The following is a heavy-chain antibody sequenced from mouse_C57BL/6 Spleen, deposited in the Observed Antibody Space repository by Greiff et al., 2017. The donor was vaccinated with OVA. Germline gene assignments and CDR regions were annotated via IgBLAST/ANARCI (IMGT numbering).Heavy chain of an antibody. V-gene: IGHV1-39*01. Sequence: VQLKESGPELVKPGASVKISCKASGYSFTDYNMNWVKQSNGKSLEWIGVINPNYGTTSYNQKFKGKATLTVDQSSSTAYMQLNSLTSEDSAVYYCARGGNNYYGSRGNYFDYGGQGTTLTVSS. J-gene: IGHJ2*01. CDR1: GYSFTDYN. CDR3: ARGGNNYYGSRGNYFDY. CDR2: INPNYGTT. D-gene: IGHD1-1*01.